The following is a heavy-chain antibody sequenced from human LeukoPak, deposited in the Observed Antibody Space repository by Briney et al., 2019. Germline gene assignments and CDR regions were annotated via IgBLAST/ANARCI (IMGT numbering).Heavy chain of an antibody. CDR2: IKQDGSEE. V-gene: IGHV3-7*01. D-gene: IGHD3-10*01. CDR1: GFIFSSYW. CDR3: ARWGFGELWGFDY. Sequence: GGALRLSCAASGFIFSSYWMSWVRQAPGKGLEWVANIKQDGSEEYYVDSVKGRFTSSKDNAKNSLYLQMNSLRAEDTAVYYCARWGFGELWGFDYWGQGTLVTVSS. J-gene: IGHJ4*02.